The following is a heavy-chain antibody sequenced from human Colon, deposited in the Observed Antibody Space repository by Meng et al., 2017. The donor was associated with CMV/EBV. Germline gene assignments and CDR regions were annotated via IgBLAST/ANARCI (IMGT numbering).Heavy chain of an antibody. CDR3: MGLSHGAGPLGYFDM. CDR2: INPRSGGT. Sequence: ASVKVSCKTSGDSFIGNYMHWVRQAPGQGLEWMGWINPRSGGTNYAPKFRGRVTMTSDSSINTIYMELSRLTSDDTAMFYCMGLSHGAGPLGYFDMWGQGSLVTVSS. CDR1: GDSFIGNY. J-gene: IGHJ4*02. D-gene: IGHD2/OR15-2a*01. V-gene: IGHV1-2*02.